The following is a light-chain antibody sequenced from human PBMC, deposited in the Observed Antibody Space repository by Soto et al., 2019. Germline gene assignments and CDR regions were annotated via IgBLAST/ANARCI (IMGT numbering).Light chain of an antibody. CDR1: PGVSSY. J-gene: IGKJ1*01. CDR3: QQRSNWPPSWT. Sequence: EIVLTQSPATLALSPGERATLSCRASPGVSSYLAWYQQKPGQAPRLLIYDASNRATGIPARFSGSGSGTDFTLTITSLEPEDFAVYYCQQRSNWPPSWTFGQGTKVDI. V-gene: IGKV3-11*01. CDR2: DAS.